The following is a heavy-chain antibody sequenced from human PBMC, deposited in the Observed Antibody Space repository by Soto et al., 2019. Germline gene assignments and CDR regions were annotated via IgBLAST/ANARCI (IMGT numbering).Heavy chain of an antibody. D-gene: IGHD6-13*01. CDR3: ARDVRNAAGLWVDP. Sequence: SETLSLTCTVSGASMRSFFWSWFRQPPGKGLEWIGSIYYSGSTNYHPSLKSRVTISLDMSENQFSLKLTSVTAADTGVYFCARDVRNAAGLWVDPWGHGALVIVSS. J-gene: IGHJ5*02. CDR2: IYYSGST. V-gene: IGHV4-59*12. CDR1: GASMRSFF.